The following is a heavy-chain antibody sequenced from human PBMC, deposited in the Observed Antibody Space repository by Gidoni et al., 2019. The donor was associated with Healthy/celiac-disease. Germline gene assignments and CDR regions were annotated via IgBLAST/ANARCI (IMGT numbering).Heavy chain of an antibody. CDR3: ARSTDYYYYGMDV. J-gene: IGHJ6*02. CDR2: IYYSGST. CDR1: GGSISSGGYY. V-gene: IGHV4-31*03. Sequence: QVQLQESGPGLVKPSQTLSLTCTVPGGSISSGGYYWRWIRQHPGKGLEWIGYIYYSGSTYYNPSLKRRVTISVDTSKNQFSLKLSSVTAADTAVYYCARSTDYYYYGMDVWGQGTTVTVSS.